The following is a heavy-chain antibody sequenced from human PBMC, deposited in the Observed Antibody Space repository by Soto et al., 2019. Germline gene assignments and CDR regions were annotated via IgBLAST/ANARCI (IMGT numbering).Heavy chain of an antibody. D-gene: IGHD4-17*01. Sequence: QVPLVQSGAEVKKPGASVKVSCKASGYTFTSYGISWVRQAPGQGLEWMGWISAYNGNTNYAQKLQGRVTMTTDTSTSTAYMELRSLRSDDTAVYYCARDLPTRGIGEFDYGDYEAHPRAPQIPFYMDVWGKGTTVTVSS. CDR1: GYTFTSYG. V-gene: IGHV1-18*01. CDR3: ARDLPTRGIGEFDYGDYEAHPRAPQIPFYMDV. CDR2: ISAYNGNT. J-gene: IGHJ6*03.